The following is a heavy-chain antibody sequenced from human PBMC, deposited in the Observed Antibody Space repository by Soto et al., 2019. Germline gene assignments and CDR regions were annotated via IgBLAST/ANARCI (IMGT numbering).Heavy chain of an antibody. V-gene: IGHV3-64*02. Sequence: LRLSCAASGFTFSSYAMHWVRQAPGKGLEYVSAISSNGGSTYYADSVKGRFTISRDNSKNTLYLQMGSLRAEDMAVYYCAREGYSGSFDPWGQGTLVTVSS. D-gene: IGHD1-26*01. J-gene: IGHJ5*02. CDR2: ISSNGGST. CDR3: AREGYSGSFDP. CDR1: GFTFSSYA.